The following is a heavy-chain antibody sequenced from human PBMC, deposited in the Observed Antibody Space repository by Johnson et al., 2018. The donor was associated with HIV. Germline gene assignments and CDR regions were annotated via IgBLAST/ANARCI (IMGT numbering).Heavy chain of an antibody. V-gene: IGHV3-11*06. J-gene: IGHJ3*02. Sequence: ACLKGRFTISRDNAKNSLYLQMNSLRAEDTAVYYCATDIVVVLAFTGTGAAFDIWGQGTMVTVSS. CDR3: ATDIVVVLAFTGTGAAFDI. D-gene: IGHD2-15*01.